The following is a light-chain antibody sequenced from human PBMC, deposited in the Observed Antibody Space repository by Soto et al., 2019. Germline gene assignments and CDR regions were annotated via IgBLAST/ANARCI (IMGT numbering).Light chain of an antibody. Sequence: ECVLTQSPGTLSLSPGERATLSCRASQTVGSDYLAWYQQKPDQAPRLLIYDAFIRATGVPDRFSGSGSGTDFTLTISSLQSEDFAVYYCQQYYDWPPLTFGGGTKVDIK. J-gene: IGKJ4*01. V-gene: IGKV3-20*01. CDR2: DAF. CDR3: QQYYDWPPLT. CDR1: QTVGSDY.